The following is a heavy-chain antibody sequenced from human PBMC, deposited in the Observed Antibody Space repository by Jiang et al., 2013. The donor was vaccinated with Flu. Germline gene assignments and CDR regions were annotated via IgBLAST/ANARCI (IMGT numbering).Heavy chain of an antibody. V-gene: IGHV4-4*08. CDR1: GDSISASF. CDR3: ASGAGWLIDY. Sequence: GLVKPSETLSLTCAVSGDSISASFCNWVRQPPGKGLEWIGHIHATESTNYNPSLKSRVTISLDTTKNQFSLMMSSVTAADTAVYYCASGAGWLIDYWGQGTLVTVSS. D-gene: IGHD6-19*01. CDR2: IHATEST. J-gene: IGHJ4*02.